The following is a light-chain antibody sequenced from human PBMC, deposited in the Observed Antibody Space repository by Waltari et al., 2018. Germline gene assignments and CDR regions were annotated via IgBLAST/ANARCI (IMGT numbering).Light chain of an antibody. CDR2: LGS. J-gene: IGKJ1*01. Sequence: DIVVTQSPLPLPVTPGEAAPLSCRSRQSLLHINGNNYLDWYLQRPGQSPQFLFYLGSYRASGVPDRFSCSGSGTEVILHISSVEPEDFGIYYCMQYLQGLWTFGPGTKV. CDR1: QSLLHINGNNY. CDR3: MQYLQGLWT. V-gene: IGKV2-28*01.